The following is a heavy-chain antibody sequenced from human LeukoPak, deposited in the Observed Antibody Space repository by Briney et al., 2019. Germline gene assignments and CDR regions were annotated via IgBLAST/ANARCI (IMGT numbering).Heavy chain of an antibody. CDR2: IIPIFGTA. V-gene: IGHV1-69*01. J-gene: IGHJ4*02. Sequence: ASVKVSCKASGGTFSSYAISWVRQAPGQGLEWMGGIIPIFGTANYAQKFQGRVTITADESTSTAYMELSSLRSEDTAVYYCARVRGTIRGGSYYFDYWGQGTLVTVSS. CDR1: GGTFSSYA. CDR3: ARVRGTIRGGSYYFDY. D-gene: IGHD3-10*01.